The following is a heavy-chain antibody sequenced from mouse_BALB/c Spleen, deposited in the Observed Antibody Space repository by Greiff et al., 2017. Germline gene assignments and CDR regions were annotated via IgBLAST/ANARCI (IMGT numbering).Heavy chain of an antibody. J-gene: IGHJ4*01. CDR2: ISYSGST. CDR1: GYSITSDYA. CDR3: ARAAKGWMDY. D-gene: IGHD1-2*01. Sequence: EVQLQESGPGLVKPSQSLSLTCTVTGYSITSDYAWNWIRQFPGNKLEWMGYISYSGSTSYNPSLKSRISITRDTSKNQFFLQLNSVTTEDTATYYCARAAKGWMDYWGQGTSVTVSS. V-gene: IGHV3-2*02.